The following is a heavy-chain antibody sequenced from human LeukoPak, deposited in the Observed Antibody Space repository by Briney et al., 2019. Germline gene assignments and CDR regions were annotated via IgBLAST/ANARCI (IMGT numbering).Heavy chain of an antibody. Sequence: PSETLSLTCTVSGDSFSYFYWSWIRQPPGKGLEWIGYIYNSGSTNYNPSLKSRVTISLDTSKNQFSLKLSSVTAADTAVYYCARELDPTSTNNPHFYYHMDVWGKGTTVTVSS. CDR3: ARELDPTSTNNPHFYYHMDV. CDR1: GDSFSYFY. CDR2: IYNSGST. V-gene: IGHV4-59*01. D-gene: IGHD1/OR15-1a*01. J-gene: IGHJ6*03.